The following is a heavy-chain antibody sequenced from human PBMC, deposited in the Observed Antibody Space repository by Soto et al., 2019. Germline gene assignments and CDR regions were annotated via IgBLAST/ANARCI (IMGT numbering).Heavy chain of an antibody. CDR1: RYTFTAYD. Sequence: ASVKVSCKASRYTFTAYDIYWVRQAPGQGLEWMGWIKPDSGDTNYAQHFQGRVTMTRDTSITTAYMELNNLVADDTAVYFCARRSSRSLNEIKFDPWGQGTLVTVSS. V-gene: IGHV1-2*02. J-gene: IGHJ5*02. D-gene: IGHD2-2*01. CDR2: IKPDSGDT. CDR3: ARRSSRSLNEIKFDP.